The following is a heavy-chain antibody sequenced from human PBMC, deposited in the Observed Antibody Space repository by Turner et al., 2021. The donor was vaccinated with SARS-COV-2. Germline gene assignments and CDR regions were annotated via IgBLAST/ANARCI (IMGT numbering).Heavy chain of an antibody. CDR3: ARDLGDEPDY. Sequence: QVQLVESGGGVVQPGRSLRLSCAASGFTFSSYAMHWVRQAPGKGLEWVAVISYDGSNKYYADSVKGRFTISRDNSKNTLYLQMNSLRAEYTAVYYCARDLGDEPDYWGQGTLVTISS. J-gene: IGHJ4*02. CDR2: ISYDGSNK. V-gene: IGHV3-30-3*01. D-gene: IGHD2-21*01. CDR1: GFTFSSYA.